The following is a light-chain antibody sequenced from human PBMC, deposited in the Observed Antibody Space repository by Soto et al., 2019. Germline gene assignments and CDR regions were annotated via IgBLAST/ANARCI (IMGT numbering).Light chain of an antibody. J-gene: IGKJ5*01. CDR1: QTFSDSF. CDR3: QQCGSSST. V-gene: IGKV3-20*01. CDR2: GAS. Sequence: EVVLTQSPGTLSLSPGERATLSCRASQTFSDSFLSWFQQIPGPAPRLLIYGASMRATGIPDRFSGSGSGTDFTLTISRLEPEDFAVYYCQQCGSSSTFGQGTRLEI.